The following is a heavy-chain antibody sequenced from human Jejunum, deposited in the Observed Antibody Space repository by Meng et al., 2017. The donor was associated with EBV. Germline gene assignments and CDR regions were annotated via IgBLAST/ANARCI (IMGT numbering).Heavy chain of an antibody. CDR3: AREGLVGDLRYFDL. D-gene: IGHD3-16*01. CDR2: INPNSGGA. Sequence: GPLVQPGAEVKKPGASVKVSCKASAYTFAGYYMHGVRQAPGQGLEWMGRINPNSGGANCAQKFQGRVTMTRDTSISTAYMELSRLRSDDTAVYYCAREGLVGDLRYFDLWGRGTLVTVSS. V-gene: IGHV1-2*06. J-gene: IGHJ2*01. CDR1: AYTFAGYY.